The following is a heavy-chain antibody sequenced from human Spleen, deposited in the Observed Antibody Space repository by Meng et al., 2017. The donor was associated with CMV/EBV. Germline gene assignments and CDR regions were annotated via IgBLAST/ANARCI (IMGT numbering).Heavy chain of an antibody. D-gene: IGHD3-10*01. Sequence: GESLKISCVASGFTFSSYEMNWVRQAPGKGLEWVSYISSSGSTIYYADSVKGRFIISRDNAENSLYLQMNSLRAEDTAVYYCASVWELVDYWGQGTLVTVSS. J-gene: IGHJ4*02. CDR2: ISSSGSTI. V-gene: IGHV3-48*03. CDR1: GFTFSSYE. CDR3: ASVWELVDY.